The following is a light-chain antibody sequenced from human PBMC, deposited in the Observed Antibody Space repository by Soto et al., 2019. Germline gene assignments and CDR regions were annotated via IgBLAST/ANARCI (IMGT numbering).Light chain of an antibody. CDR3: QQYNNWPQT. CDR2: GAS. CDR1: QSVSSS. Sequence: EIVLTQSPATLSLSPGERATLSCRASQSVSSSLAWYQQKPGQAPRLLIYGASTRATGIPARFSGSGSGTEFTLTISSLQSEDFAVYYCQQYNNWPQTFGQGSKVDIK. V-gene: IGKV3-15*01. J-gene: IGKJ1*01.